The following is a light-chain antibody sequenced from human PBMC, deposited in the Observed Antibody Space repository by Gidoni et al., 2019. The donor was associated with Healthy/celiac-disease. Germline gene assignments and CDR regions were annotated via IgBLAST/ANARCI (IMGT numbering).Light chain of an antibody. V-gene: IGKV2-28*01. CDR3: MQALQTPLT. CDR1: QSLLHSNGYNY. CDR2: LGS. J-gene: IGKJ4*01. Sequence: DIVMTQSPLSLPVTPGEPASISCRSSQSLLHSNGYNYLDWYLQKPGQSPQLLISLGSNRASVVPDRFSGSGSGTDVTLKISRVEDEDVGVYYCMQALQTPLTFGGGTKVEIK.